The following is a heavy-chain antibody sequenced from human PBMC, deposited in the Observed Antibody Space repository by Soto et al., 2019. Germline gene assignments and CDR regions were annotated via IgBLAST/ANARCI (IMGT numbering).Heavy chain of an antibody. J-gene: IGHJ3*02. D-gene: IGHD6-13*01. CDR3: AKGTTAAAGTPAAFDI. Sequence: VGSLRLSCAASGFTFSSYAMSWVRQAPGKGLEWVSAISGSGGSTYYADSVKGRFTISRDNSKNTLYLQMNSLRAEDTAVYYCAKGTTAAAGTPAAFDIWGQGTMVTVSS. CDR1: GFTFSSYA. V-gene: IGHV3-23*01. CDR2: ISGSGGST.